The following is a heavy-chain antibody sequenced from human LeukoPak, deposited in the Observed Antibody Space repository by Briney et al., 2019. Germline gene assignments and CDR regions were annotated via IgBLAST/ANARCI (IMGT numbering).Heavy chain of an antibody. D-gene: IGHD3-22*01. J-gene: IGHJ4*02. V-gene: IGHV4-39*07. Sequence: SETLSLTCTVSGGSISSSSYYWGWIRQPPGKGLEWIGSIYYSGSTYYNPSLKSRVTISVDTSKNQFSLKLSSVIAADTAVYYCARINYYDSSGYPDYWGQGTLVTVSS. CDR2: IYYSGST. CDR3: ARINYYDSSGYPDY. CDR1: GGSISSSSYY.